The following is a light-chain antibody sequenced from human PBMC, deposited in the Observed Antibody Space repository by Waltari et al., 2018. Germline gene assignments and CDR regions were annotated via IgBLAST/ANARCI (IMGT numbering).Light chain of an antibody. CDR1: NIGSKS. V-gene: IGLV3-21*04. CDR3: QVWDSNNDHGV. Sequence: SYVVTQAPSVSVAPGTTARITCGGNNIGSKSVNWYRQKPGQAPVLVMYYDKDRPSGIPERFSGSNSGNTATLIISRVEAGDEADYYCQVWDSNNDHGVFGGGTRLTV. J-gene: IGLJ3*02. CDR2: YDK.